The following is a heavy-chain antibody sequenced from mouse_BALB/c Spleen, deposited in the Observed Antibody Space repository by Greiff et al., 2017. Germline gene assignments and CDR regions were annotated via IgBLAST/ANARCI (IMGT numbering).Heavy chain of an antibody. J-gene: IGHJ1*01. CDR2: ISSGSSTI. V-gene: IGHV5-17*02. CDR1: GFTFSSFG. D-gene: IGHD2-10*02. CDR3: ARGYRNYVDWYFDV. Sequence: EVKLMESGGGLVQPGGSRKLSCAASGFTFSSFGMHWVRQAPEKGLEWVAYISSGSSTIYYADTVKGRFTISRDNPKNTLFLQMTSLRSEDTAMYYCARGYRNYVDWYFDVWGAGTTVTVSS.